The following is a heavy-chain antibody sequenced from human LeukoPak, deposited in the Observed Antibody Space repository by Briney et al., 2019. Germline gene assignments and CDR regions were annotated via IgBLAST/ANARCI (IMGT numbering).Heavy chain of an antibody. CDR1: GFTFSSYA. J-gene: IGHJ4*02. D-gene: IGHD3-22*01. Sequence: GGSLRLSCAASGFTFSSYAMRWVRQAPGKGLEYVSAISNNGGSTYYANSVKGRFTISRDNSKNTLYLQMGSLRAEDMAAYYCAREVYYDSSGYYYDYWGQGTLVTVSS. CDR2: ISNNGGST. CDR3: AREVYYDSSGYYYDY. V-gene: IGHV3-64*01.